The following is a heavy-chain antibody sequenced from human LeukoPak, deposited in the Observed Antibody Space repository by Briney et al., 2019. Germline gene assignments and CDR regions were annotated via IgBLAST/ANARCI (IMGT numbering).Heavy chain of an antibody. CDR3: ARGDDYGDYGGADY. J-gene: IGHJ4*02. V-gene: IGHV1-18*01. CDR2: ISAYNGNT. Sequence: GASVKVSCKASGYTFTSYGISWVRKAHGQGLEWMGWISAYNGNTNYAQKLQGRVTMTTDTSTSTAYMELRSLRSDDTAVYYCARGDDYGDYGGADYWGQGTLVTVSS. D-gene: IGHD4-17*01. CDR1: GYTFTSYG.